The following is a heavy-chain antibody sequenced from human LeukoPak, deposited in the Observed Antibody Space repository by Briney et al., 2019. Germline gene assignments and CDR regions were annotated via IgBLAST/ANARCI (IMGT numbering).Heavy chain of an antibody. CDR3: ARGGAGLSPTDY. CDR1: GFTFSSYS. Sequence: GGSLRLSCAASGFTFSSYSMNWVRQAPGKGLEWVSSISSSSSYIYYADSVKGRFTISRDNAKNSLYLQMNSLRAEDTAVYYCARGGAGLSPTDYWGQGTLVTVSS. D-gene: IGHD1-26*01. CDR2: ISSSSSYI. J-gene: IGHJ4*02. V-gene: IGHV3-21*01.